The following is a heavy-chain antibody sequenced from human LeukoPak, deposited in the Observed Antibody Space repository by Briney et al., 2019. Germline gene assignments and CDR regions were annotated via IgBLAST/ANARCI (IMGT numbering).Heavy chain of an antibody. CDR2: INPSGGST. CDR3: ARTAMVRGDPHPFDI. D-gene: IGHD3-10*01. Sequence: ASVKVSCKASGYTFTSYYMHWVRQAPGQGLEWMGIINPSGGSTSYAQKFQGRVTTTRDTSTSTVYMELSSLRSEDTAVYYCARTAMVRGDPHPFDIWGQGTMVTVSS. V-gene: IGHV1-46*01. CDR1: GYTFTSYY. J-gene: IGHJ3*02.